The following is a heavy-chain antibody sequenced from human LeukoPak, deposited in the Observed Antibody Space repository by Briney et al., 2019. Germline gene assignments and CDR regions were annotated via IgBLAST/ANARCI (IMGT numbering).Heavy chain of an antibody. CDR1: GFTFSSYW. CDR2: IKQDGSEK. V-gene: IGHV3-7*05. Sequence: PGGSLRLSCAASGFTFSSYWMSWVRQAPGKGLEWVANIKQDGSEKYYVDSVKGRFTISRDNAKNSLYLQVNSLRDEDTAVYYCAKGSGSYFNYWGQGTLVTVSS. D-gene: IGHD3-10*01. CDR3: AKGSGSYFNY. J-gene: IGHJ4*02.